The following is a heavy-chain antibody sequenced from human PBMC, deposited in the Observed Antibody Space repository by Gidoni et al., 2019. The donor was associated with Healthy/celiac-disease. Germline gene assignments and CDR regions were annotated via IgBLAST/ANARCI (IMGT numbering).Heavy chain of an antibody. V-gene: IGHV4-39*01. J-gene: IGHJ5*02. Sequence: QLQLQESGPGLVKPSETLSLTCTVSGGSLSSSSYYWGWIRQPPGKGLEWIGSIYYSGSTYYNPSLKSRVTISVDTSKNQFSLKLSSVTAADTAVYYCARGSSWNNWFDPWGQGTLVTVSS. CDR2: IYYSGST. D-gene: IGHD6-13*01. CDR1: GGSLSSSSYY. CDR3: ARGSSWNNWFDP.